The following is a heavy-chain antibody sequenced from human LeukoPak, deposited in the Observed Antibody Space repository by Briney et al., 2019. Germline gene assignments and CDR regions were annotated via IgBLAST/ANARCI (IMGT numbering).Heavy chain of an antibody. CDR1: GFTFSSYW. CDR3: ARDLYGGKGDY. Sequence: GGSLRLSCAASGFTFSSYWMHWVPQAPGKGLVWVSRINSDGSTTNYADSVEGRFTISRDNAKNTLYLQMNSLRAEDTAVYYCARDLYGGKGDYWGQGTLVTVSS. D-gene: IGHD4-23*01. V-gene: IGHV3-74*01. J-gene: IGHJ4*02. CDR2: INSDGSTT.